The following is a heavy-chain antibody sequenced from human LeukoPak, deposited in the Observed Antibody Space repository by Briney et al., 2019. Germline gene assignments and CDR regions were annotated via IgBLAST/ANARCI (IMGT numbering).Heavy chain of an antibody. J-gene: IGHJ3*01. Sequence: SETLSLTCTVSGGSISGYYWSWIRQPPGKGLEWIAYIYYTGITNYNPSLKSRVTISVDTSKNQFSLRLTSMTAADTAVYYCARTEGSGRSPFWGQGTMVTVSS. CDR1: GGSISGYY. CDR2: IYYTGIT. V-gene: IGHV4-59*01. CDR3: ARTEGSGRSPF. D-gene: IGHD3-10*01.